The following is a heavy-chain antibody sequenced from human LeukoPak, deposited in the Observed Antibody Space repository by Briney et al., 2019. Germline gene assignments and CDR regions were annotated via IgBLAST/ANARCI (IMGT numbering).Heavy chain of an antibody. V-gene: IGHV4-34*01. CDR3: ARAYFITPFDY. Sequence: SETLSLTCAVYGGSFSGYYWSWIRQPPGKGLEWIGEINHSGSTNYNPSLKSRVTISVDTSKNQFSLKLSSVTAADTAVYYCARAYFITPFDYWGQGTLVTVPS. J-gene: IGHJ4*02. CDR1: GGSFSGYY. D-gene: IGHD3-3*01. CDR2: INHSGST.